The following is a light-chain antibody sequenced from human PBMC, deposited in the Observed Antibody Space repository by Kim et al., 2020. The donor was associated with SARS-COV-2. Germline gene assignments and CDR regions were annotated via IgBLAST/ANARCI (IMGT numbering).Light chain of an antibody. CDR3: QQRRNWPLT. V-gene: IGKV3-11*01. CDR2: DAS. J-gene: IGKJ4*01. CDR1: QNIDSY. Sequence: GERTTITGRDSQNIDSYLGWYQQKPGQAPRLLSYDASNRATGIPARFSGSGSGTDFTLTISSREPEDFAVYYCQQRRNWPLTFGGGTKVDIK.